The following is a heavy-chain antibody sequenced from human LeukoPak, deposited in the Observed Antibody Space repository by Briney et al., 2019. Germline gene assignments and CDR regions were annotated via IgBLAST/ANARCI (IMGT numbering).Heavy chain of an antibody. V-gene: IGHV7-4-1*02. D-gene: IGHD4-23*01. CDR3: ARSPGGPHNTYDS. CDR1: GYTFTSYA. Sequence: ASVRVSCKASGYTFTSYALNWVRQAPGQGLEWMGWINTHTGDPTYVQGFTGRFVFSLDASARTTFLQISSLKPDDTAMYYCARSPGGPHNTYDSWGQGTLVTVFS. J-gene: IGHJ4*02. CDR2: INTHTGDP.